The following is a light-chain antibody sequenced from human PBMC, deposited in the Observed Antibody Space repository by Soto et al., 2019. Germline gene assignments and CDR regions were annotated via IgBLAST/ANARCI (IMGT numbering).Light chain of an antibody. V-gene: IGKV3-20*01. CDR2: DTS. J-gene: IGKJ1*01. Sequence: EIVLTQSPGTLSLSPGERATLSCRTSQTLSSSFLAWYQQTPGQAPRLLIYDTSTRAIDIPDRFSGSGSGTDFTLTISRLEPEDFATYYCQQLNSYPRTFGQGTKVDIK. CDR3: QQLNSYPRT. CDR1: QTLSSSF.